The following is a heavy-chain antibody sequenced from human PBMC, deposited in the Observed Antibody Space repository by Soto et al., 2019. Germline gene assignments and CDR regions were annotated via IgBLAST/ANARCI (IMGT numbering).Heavy chain of an antibody. Sequence: PSETLSITYVLYGASLSGSYWTWIRQPPGKGLEWIGEIHHSGSTVYNPSLESRVTFSLDTSENQFSLKLTSVTAADTAVYYCARETYGDYVGYFDPWGQGIQVTVSS. CDR1: GASLSGSY. CDR2: IHHSGST. J-gene: IGHJ5*02. CDR3: ARETYGDYVGYFDP. V-gene: IGHV4-34*01. D-gene: IGHD4-17*01.